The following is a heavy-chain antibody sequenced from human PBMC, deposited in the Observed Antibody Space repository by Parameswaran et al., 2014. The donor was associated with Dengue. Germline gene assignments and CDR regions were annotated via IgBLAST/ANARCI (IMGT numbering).Heavy chain of an antibody. D-gene: IGHD3-10*01. CDR3: ARENHLQGLLWFGANWFDP. CDR2: ISSSSSYI. V-gene: IGHV3-21*01. Sequence: VRQAPGKGLEWVSSISSSSSYIYYADSVKGRFTISRDNAKNSLYLQMNSLRAEDTAVYYCARENHLQGLLWFGANWFDPWGQGTLVTVSS. J-gene: IGHJ5*02.